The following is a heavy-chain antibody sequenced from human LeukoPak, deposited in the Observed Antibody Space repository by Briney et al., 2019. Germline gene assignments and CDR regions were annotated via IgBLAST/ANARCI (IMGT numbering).Heavy chain of an antibody. D-gene: IGHD3-16*02. V-gene: IGHV1-8*01. Sequence: GASVKVSCKASGYTFTSYDINWVRQATGQGLEWMGWMNPNSGNTGYAQKFQGRVTMTRNTSISTAYMELSSLRSEGTAVYYCARGRYYDYVWGSYRDTFLAYWGQGTLVTVSS. CDR1: GYTFTSYD. CDR3: ARGRYYDYVWGSYRDTFLAY. J-gene: IGHJ4*02. CDR2: MNPNSGNT.